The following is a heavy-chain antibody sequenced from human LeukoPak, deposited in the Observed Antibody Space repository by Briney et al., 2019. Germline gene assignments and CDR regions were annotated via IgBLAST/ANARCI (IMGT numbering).Heavy chain of an antibody. V-gene: IGHV3-74*01. Sequence: PGGSLRLSCAASGFTFSSYWMHWVRQAPGKGLVWVSRINTDGSSTSYADSVKGRFTISRDNAKNTLYLQMNSLRAEDTAVYYCAKDPNGDYIGTFDIWGQGTMVTVSS. CDR1: GFTFSSYW. D-gene: IGHD4-17*01. J-gene: IGHJ3*02. CDR2: INTDGSST. CDR3: AKDPNGDYIGTFDI.